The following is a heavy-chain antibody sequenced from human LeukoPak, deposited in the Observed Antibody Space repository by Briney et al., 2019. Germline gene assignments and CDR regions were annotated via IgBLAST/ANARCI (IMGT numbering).Heavy chain of an antibody. CDR1: GFTFSSYW. CDR2: INNDGSST. J-gene: IGHJ6*02. V-gene: IGHV3-74*01. CDR3: ARVRSGSSAGNYGMDV. D-gene: IGHD1-26*01. Sequence: GGSLRLSCAASGFTFSSYWMHWVRQAPGKGLVWVSRINNDGSSTNYADSVKGRFTISRDNAKNTLYLQMNSLRVEDTAVYYCARVRSGSSAGNYGMDVWGQGTTVTVSS.